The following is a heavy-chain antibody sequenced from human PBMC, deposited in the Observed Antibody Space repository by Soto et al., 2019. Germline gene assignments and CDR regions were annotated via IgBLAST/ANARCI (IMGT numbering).Heavy chain of an antibody. V-gene: IGHV1-18*01. D-gene: IGHD2-15*01. CDR3: ARDRVADYSDAFDI. CDR2: ISAYNGNT. J-gene: IGHJ3*02. CDR1: GYTFTSYG. Sequence: ASVKVSCKASGYTFTSYGISWVQQAPGQGLEWMGWISAYNGNTNYAQKLQGRVTMTTDTSTSTAYMELRSLRSDDTAVYYCARDRVADYSDAFDIWGQGTMVTVSS.